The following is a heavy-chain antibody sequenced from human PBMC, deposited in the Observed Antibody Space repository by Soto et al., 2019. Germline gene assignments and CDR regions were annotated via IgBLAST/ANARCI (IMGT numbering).Heavy chain of an antibody. CDR2: IYHSGST. D-gene: IGHD3-3*01. CDR3: ARGVLTFWSGYAPGFDY. Sequence: QLQLQESGSGLVKPSQTLSLTCAVSGGSISSGGYSWSWIRQPPGKGLEWIGYIYHSGSTYYNPSLKSRVTISVDRSKNQFSLKLSSVTAADTAVYYCARGVLTFWSGYAPGFDYWGQGTLVTVSS. V-gene: IGHV4-30-2*01. CDR1: GGSISSGGYS. J-gene: IGHJ4*02.